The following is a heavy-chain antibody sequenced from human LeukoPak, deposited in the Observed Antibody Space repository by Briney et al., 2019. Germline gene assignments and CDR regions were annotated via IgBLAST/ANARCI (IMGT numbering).Heavy chain of an antibody. D-gene: IGHD2-2*01. CDR2: IYYSGST. CDR1: GGSISSGGYS. J-gene: IGHJ4*02. CDR3: ARALSPPDIVVVPAAIVLFDY. V-gene: IGHV4-31*11. Sequence: SETLSLTCAVSGGSISSGGYSWSWIRQHPGKGLEWIGYIYYSGSTYYNPSLKSRVTIPVDTSKNQFSLKLSSVTAADTAVYYCARALSPPDIVVVPAAIVLFDYWGQGTLVTVSS.